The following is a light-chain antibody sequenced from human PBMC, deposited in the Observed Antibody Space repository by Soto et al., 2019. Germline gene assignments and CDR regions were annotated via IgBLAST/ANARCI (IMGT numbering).Light chain of an antibody. CDR1: QGVSSN. CDR2: GAS. Sequence: EIVMTQSPATLSVSPGERATLSCRASQGVSSNLAWYQQKPGQAPRLLIYGASTRATGIPARFSGGGSGTEFTLTISSLQSEDFAVYYCQQYNNWPPTFGGGTKVEIK. V-gene: IGKV3-15*01. CDR3: QQYNNWPPT. J-gene: IGKJ4*01.